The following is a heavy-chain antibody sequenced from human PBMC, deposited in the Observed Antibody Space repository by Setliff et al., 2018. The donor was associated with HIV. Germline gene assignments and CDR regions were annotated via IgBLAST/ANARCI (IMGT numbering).Heavy chain of an antibody. CDR2: INPSTSEV. CDR1: GYSFTNYW. J-gene: IGHJ5*02. V-gene: IGHV5-51*01. CDR3: VRDQIGDVQVAGTWGT. Sequence: GESLKISCKGSGYSFTNYWIGWVRQMPGKGLEWMGFINPSTSEVRYRPSLQGQVTMSVDKSISTAFLQWSSLAASDTAMYYCVRDQIGDVQVAGTWGTWGQGTLVTVSS. D-gene: IGHD6-19*01.